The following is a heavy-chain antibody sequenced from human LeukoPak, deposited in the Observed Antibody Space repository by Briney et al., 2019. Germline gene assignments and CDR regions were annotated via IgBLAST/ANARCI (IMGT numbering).Heavy chain of an antibody. Sequence: ASVKVSCKASGYTFTSYGISWVRQAPGQGLEWMGWISAYNGNTNYAQELQGRVTMTTDTSTSTAYMELRSLRSDDTAVYYCARISMGGQAFDIWGQGTMVTVSS. CDR2: ISAYNGNT. D-gene: IGHD3-10*01. J-gene: IGHJ3*02. V-gene: IGHV1-18*01. CDR1: GYTFTSYG. CDR3: ARISMGGQAFDI.